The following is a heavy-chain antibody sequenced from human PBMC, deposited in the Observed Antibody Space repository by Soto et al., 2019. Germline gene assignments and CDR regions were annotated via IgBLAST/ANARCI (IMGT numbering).Heavy chain of an antibody. CDR2: INHRGST. J-gene: IGHJ4*02. CDR3: ARFGRTGTTPY. CDR1: GGSFSGYY. V-gene: IGHV4-34*01. D-gene: IGHD1-7*01. Sequence: PSETLSLTCAVFGGSFSGYYWSWIRQPPGKGLEWIGEINHRGSTHHNPSLKSRVTISVDTSKNQFSLKLSSVTAADTAVYYCARFGRTGTTPYWGQGTLVTVSS.